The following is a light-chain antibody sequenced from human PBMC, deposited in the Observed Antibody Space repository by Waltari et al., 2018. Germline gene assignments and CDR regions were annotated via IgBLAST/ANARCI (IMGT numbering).Light chain of an antibody. Sequence: FMLTQPHSVSESPGKTITISCTRSSGSIASNFVQWYHQRQGSAPTTVIYEDHQRPSGAPERFYGSFDRSSNSASLTISGRKTEDEAEYYCQSYDGSGSWVFGGGTKLTVL. CDR2: EDH. J-gene: IGLJ3*02. CDR3: QSYDGSGSWV. CDR1: SGSIASNF. V-gene: IGLV6-57*04.